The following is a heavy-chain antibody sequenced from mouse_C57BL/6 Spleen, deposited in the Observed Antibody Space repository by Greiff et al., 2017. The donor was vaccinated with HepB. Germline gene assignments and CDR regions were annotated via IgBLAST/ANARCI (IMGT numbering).Heavy chain of an antibody. CDR2: IDPSDSYT. CDR1: GYTFTSYW. J-gene: IGHJ3*01. CDR3: ARASYDGYPLFAY. Sequence: VQLQQPGAELVMPGASVKLSCKASGYTFTSYWMHWVKQRPGQGLEWIGEIDPSDSYTNYNQKFKGKSTLTVDKSSSTAYMQLSSLTSEDSAVYYCARASYDGYPLFAYWGQGTLVTVSA. V-gene: IGHV1-69*01. D-gene: IGHD2-3*01.